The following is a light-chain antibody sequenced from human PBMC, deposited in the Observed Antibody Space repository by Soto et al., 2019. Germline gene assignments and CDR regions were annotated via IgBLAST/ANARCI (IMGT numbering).Light chain of an antibody. CDR1: PSVTNY. V-gene: IGKV3-11*01. CDR3: QQRNIWPPVT. CDR2: GAF. J-gene: IGKJ5*01. Sequence: EIVLTQSPATLSLSPGERATLSCRASPSVTNYLAWYQQKPGQAPRLVIYGAFNRATGIPARFSGSGSGTDFTLTIGSLEPEDFAVYYCQQRNIWPPVTLVQGTRLGSK.